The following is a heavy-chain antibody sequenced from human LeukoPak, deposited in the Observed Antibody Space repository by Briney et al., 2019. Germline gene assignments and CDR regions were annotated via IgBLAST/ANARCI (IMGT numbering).Heavy chain of an antibody. CDR2: MYNSGST. J-gene: IGHJ5*02. D-gene: IGHD4-17*01. V-gene: IGHV4-59*01. CDR3: ARVPHFGDYGWFDP. Sequence: SETLSLTCTVSGGSISSYYWSWIRQPPGKGLEWIGYMYNSGSTNYNPSLKSRVTISIDTSKNQFSLKLSSVTAADTAVYYCARVPHFGDYGWFDPWGQGTLVTVSS. CDR1: GGSISSYY.